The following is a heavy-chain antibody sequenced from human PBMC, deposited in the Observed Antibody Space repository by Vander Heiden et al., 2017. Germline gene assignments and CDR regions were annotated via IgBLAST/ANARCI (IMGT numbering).Heavy chain of an antibody. Sequence: QVQLVESGGGVVQPGRSLRLSCPASGFPFSSSGMHWVRQAPGKGREWVAVIWNDGSNKYYADSVKGRFTISRDNSKNTRYLQRNSLRAEDTAVYYCARDSYSSSWIYYYYYYGMDVWGQGTTVTVSS. V-gene: IGHV3-33*01. CDR1: GFPFSSSG. CDR2: IWNDGSNK. J-gene: IGHJ6*02. D-gene: IGHD6-13*01. CDR3: ARDSYSSSWIYYYYYYGMDV.